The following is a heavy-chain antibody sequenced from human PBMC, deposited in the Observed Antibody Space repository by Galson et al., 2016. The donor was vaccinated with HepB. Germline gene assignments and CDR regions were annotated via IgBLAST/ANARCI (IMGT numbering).Heavy chain of an antibody. CDR1: GFTLDDYA. Sequence: SLRLSCAASGFTLDDYAMHWVRQAPGKGLEWVSSISWNSGNIDYVDSVKGRFIISRDNAKNSLYLQMNSLRAEDTALYYCAKLYDRDAFDIWGQGTMVTVSS. CDR2: ISWNSGNI. V-gene: IGHV3-9*01. J-gene: IGHJ3*02. D-gene: IGHD2-2*02. CDR3: AKLYDRDAFDI.